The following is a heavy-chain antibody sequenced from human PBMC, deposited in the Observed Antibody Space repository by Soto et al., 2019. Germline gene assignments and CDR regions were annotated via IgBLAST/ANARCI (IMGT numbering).Heavy chain of an antibody. D-gene: IGHD3-22*01. Sequence: ASVKVSCKASGYTFTSYGISWVRQAPGQGLEWMGWISAYNGNTNYAQKPQGRVTMTTDTSTSTAYMELRSLRSDDTAVYYCARDNYYDSSGYYALFDYWGQGTLVTVSS. CDR2: ISAYNGNT. J-gene: IGHJ4*02. CDR3: ARDNYYDSSGYYALFDY. V-gene: IGHV1-18*01. CDR1: GYTFTSYG.